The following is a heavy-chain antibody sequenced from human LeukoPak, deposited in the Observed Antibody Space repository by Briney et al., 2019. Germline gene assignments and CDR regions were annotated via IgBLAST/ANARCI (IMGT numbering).Heavy chain of an antibody. CDR1: GYTFTSYG. Sequence: ASVKVSCKASGYTFTSYGISWVRQTPGQGLEWMGWISAYNGNTNYAQKLQGRVTMTTDTSTSTAYMELRSLRSDDTAVYHCAREGVPTAAGTFDYWGQGTLVTVSS. CDR3: AREGVPTAAGTFDY. CDR2: ISAYNGNT. J-gene: IGHJ4*02. D-gene: IGHD1-14*01. V-gene: IGHV1-18*01.